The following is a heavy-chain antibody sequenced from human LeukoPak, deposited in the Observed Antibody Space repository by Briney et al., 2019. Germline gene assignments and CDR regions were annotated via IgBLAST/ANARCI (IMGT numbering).Heavy chain of an antibody. V-gene: IGHV3-20*04. CDR2: INWNGGST. CDR3: ARQAPVTAYYYYYYMDV. CDR1: GFTFDDYG. D-gene: IGHD2-21*02. Sequence: GGSLRLSCAASGFTFDDYGMSWVRQAPGKGLEWVSGINWNGGSTVYADSVKGRFTISRDNAKNSLYLQMNSLRAEDTAVYYCARQAPVTAYYYYYYMDVWGKGTTVTVSS. J-gene: IGHJ6*03.